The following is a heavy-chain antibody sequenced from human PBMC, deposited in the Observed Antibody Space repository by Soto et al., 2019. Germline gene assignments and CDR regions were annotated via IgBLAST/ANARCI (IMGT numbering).Heavy chain of an antibody. D-gene: IGHD2-15*01. V-gene: IGHV3-23*01. J-gene: IGHJ4*02. CDR1: GFIFSSYA. CDR3: AREDGGGPFDF. CDR2: ISGHGGDI. Sequence: EVQLLEFGGGLVRPGGSLRLSCAASGFIFSSYAMHWVRQAPGKGLEWVSGISGHGGDIYYEDSVKGRFTISRDTATSTVYLQMDSLRADDTAVYYCAREDGGGPFDFWGQGTLVTVSS.